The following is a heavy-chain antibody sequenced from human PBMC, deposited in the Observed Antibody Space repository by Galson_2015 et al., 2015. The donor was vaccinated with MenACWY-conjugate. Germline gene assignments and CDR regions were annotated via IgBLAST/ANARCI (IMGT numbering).Heavy chain of an antibody. CDR2: IIPIFGTA. J-gene: IGHJ6*03. Sequence: SVKVSCKASGGTFSSYAISWVRQAPGQGLEWMGGIIPIFGTANYAQKFQGRVTITADESTSTAYMELSSLRSEDTAVYYCARGRDERFGELLFPEGKYYYYYYMDVWGKGTTVTVSS. CDR3: ARGRDERFGELLFPEGKYYYYYYMDV. V-gene: IGHV1-69*13. CDR1: GGTFSSYA. D-gene: IGHD3-10*01.